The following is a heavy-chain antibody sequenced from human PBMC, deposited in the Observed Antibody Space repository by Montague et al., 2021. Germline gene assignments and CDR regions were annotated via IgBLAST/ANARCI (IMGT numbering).Heavy chain of an antibody. Sequence: SLRLSCAASGFTFSTYAMHWVRQAPGKGLEWVAVISFDGSNKYSADSVKGRFTISRDNAKNSLYLQMNSLRAEDKALYYCARVRERRYYYYGMDVWGQGTAVTVSS. CDR2: ISFDGSNK. D-gene: IGHD1-1*01. CDR1: GFTFSTYA. CDR3: ARVRERRYYYYGMDV. J-gene: IGHJ6*02. V-gene: IGHV3-30*04.